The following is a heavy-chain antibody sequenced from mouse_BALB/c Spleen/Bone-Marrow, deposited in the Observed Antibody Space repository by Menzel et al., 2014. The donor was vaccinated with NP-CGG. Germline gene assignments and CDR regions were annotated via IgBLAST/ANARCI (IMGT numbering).Heavy chain of an antibody. Sequence: VQLQQSGADLVRPGTSVKVSCKAPGYAFTNYLIEWVKRRPGQGLEWIGVVNPGSGATNYNEKFKGKATLTADKSSSTAYTQLSSLTSDDSAVYFCARKLGPSYAMDYWGQGTSVTVSS. D-gene: IGHD4-1*01. CDR1: GYAFTNYL. CDR2: VNPGSGAT. V-gene: IGHV1-54*01. CDR3: ARKLGPSYAMDY. J-gene: IGHJ4*01.